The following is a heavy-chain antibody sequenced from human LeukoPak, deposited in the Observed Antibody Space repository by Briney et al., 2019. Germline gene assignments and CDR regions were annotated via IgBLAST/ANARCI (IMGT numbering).Heavy chain of an antibody. J-gene: IGHJ4*02. CDR3: ARVNKGYVWLFDY. CDR2: IYSGGST. Sequence: GGSLGLSCAASGFTVSSNYMSWVRQAPGKGLEWVSVIYSGGSTYYADSVKGRFTISRDNSKNTLYLQMNSLRAEDTAVYYCARVNKGYVWLFDYWGQGTLVTVSS. D-gene: IGHD3-10*02. V-gene: IGHV3-66*01. CDR1: GFTVSSNY.